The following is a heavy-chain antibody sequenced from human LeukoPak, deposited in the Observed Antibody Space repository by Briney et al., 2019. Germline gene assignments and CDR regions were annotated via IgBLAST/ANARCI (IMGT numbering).Heavy chain of an antibody. J-gene: IGHJ4*02. D-gene: IGHD1-26*01. V-gene: IGHV3-48*02. CDR1: GFTFSSYS. CDR2: ISSSSSAI. Sequence: GGSLRLSCATSGFTFSSYSMHWVRQAPGKGLEWVSYISSSSSAIKYADAVKGLFTISRNNAKNSLYLQMNSLRDKDTAVYYCARDLYYGFDYWGQGTLVRVSS. CDR3: ARDLYYGFDY.